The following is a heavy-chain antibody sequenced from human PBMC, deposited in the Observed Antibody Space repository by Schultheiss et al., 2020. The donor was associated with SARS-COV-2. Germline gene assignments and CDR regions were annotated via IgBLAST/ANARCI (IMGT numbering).Heavy chain of an antibody. CDR2: ISSSGSTI. Sequence: GGSLRLSCAASGFTFSSYSMNWVRQAPGKGLEWVSYISSSGSTIYSADSVKGRFTISRDNAKNSLYLQMNSLRAEDTAVYYCASELELSAAFDIWGQGTMVTVSS. V-gene: IGHV3-48*04. CDR1: GFTFSSYS. J-gene: IGHJ3*02. CDR3: ASELELSAAFDI. D-gene: IGHD1-7*01.